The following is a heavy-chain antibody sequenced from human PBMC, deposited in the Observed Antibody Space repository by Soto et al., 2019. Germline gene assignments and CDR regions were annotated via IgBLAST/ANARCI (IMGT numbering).Heavy chain of an antibody. D-gene: IGHD6-13*01. V-gene: IGHV3-23*01. J-gene: IGHJ4*02. Sequence: GGSLRLSCAASGFTFSSYAMSWVRQAPGKGLEWVSAISGSGGSTYYADSVKGRFTISRDNSKNTLYLQMNSLRAEDTAVYYCAKDYYGRNSSSWYPSGGGLDYWGQGTLVTVSS. CDR2: ISGSGGST. CDR1: GFTFSSYA. CDR3: AKDYYGRNSSSWYPSGGGLDY.